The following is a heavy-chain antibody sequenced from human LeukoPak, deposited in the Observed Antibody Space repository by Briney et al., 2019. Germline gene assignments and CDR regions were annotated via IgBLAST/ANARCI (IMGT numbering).Heavy chain of an antibody. Sequence: GASVKVSCKTSGYTFSNYGITWVRQAPGQGLEWLGWISAYNGDTNYAQKVQGRVTMTIDTSTSTAYMELRSLRSDDTAVYYCARDPVAGPYYFDYWGQGTLVTVSS. J-gene: IGHJ4*02. CDR3: ARDPVAGPYYFDY. V-gene: IGHV1-18*01. CDR1: GYTFSNYG. CDR2: ISAYNGDT. D-gene: IGHD6-19*01.